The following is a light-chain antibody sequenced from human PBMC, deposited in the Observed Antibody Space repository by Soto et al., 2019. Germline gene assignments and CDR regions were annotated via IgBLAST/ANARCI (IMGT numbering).Light chain of an antibody. J-gene: IGLJ3*02. CDR2: DND. CDR3: GTWDNSLSAWV. Sequence: QSVLTQPPSVSAAPGQKVTISCSGSSSNTGNNYVSWYQQLPGTAPKLLIYDNDKRPSGIPDRFSGSKSGTSATLGITGLQTGDEADYYCGTWDNSLSAWVFGGGTKLTVL. CDR1: SSNTGNNY. V-gene: IGLV1-51*01.